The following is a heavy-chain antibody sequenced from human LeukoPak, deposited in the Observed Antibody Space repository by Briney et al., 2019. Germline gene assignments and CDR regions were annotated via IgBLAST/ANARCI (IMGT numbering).Heavy chain of an antibody. V-gene: IGHV1-46*01. CDR1: GYTFTSYY. CDR2: TNPSGGST. CDR3: ARVRSRVRGAFDI. J-gene: IGHJ3*02. Sequence: GASVKVSCKASGYTFTSYYMHWVRQAPGQGLGWMGITNPSGGSTSYAQKFQGRVTMTRDTSTSTVYMELSSLRSEDTAVYYCARVRSRVRGAFDIWGQGTMVTVSS. D-gene: IGHD3-10*01.